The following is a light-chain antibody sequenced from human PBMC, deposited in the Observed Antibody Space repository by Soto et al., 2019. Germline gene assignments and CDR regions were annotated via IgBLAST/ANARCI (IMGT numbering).Light chain of an antibody. CDR2: DAS. J-gene: IGKJ5*01. Sequence: DIVLTQSPATLSLSPGNRVTLSCRANERISHSLAWYQQRPGQAPRILIYDASFRATGIPERFSGSGSGTDCTLSISSLEPEDFAVYYCQLSQQRSSWPPIAFGQGTRLDLK. V-gene: IGKV3-11*01. CDR3: QLSQQRSSWPPIA. CDR1: ERISHS.